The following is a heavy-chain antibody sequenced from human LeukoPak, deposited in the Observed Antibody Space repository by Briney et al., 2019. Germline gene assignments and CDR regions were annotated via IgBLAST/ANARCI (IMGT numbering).Heavy chain of an antibody. CDR1: GGSISTSNYL. D-gene: IGHD3-22*01. CDR3: ARHDRYYYDGSGHITLSFFDY. CDR2: VYYDGST. J-gene: IGHJ4*02. V-gene: IGHV4-39*01. Sequence: SETLSLTCSVSGGSISTSNYLWAWIRQPPGKGLEWIGSVYYDGSTHYNPALQSRVTISIDTSKNQFSLKLNSVTAADTAVYYCARHDRYYYDGSGHITLSFFDYWGQGTLVTVSS.